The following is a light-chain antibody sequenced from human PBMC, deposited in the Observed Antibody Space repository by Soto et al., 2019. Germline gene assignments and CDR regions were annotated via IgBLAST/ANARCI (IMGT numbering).Light chain of an antibody. CDR3: SLYTSSSTYV. CDR2: EVS. CDR1: SSDVGSYNR. V-gene: IGLV2-18*01. Sequence: QSLLTNPPSVSGSPGQSVTISCTGTSSDVGSYNRVSWYQQPPGTAPKLMIYEVSNRPSGVPDRFSGSKSGNTASLTISGLQAEDEADYYCSLYTSSSTYVFGTGTKVTVL. J-gene: IGLJ1*01.